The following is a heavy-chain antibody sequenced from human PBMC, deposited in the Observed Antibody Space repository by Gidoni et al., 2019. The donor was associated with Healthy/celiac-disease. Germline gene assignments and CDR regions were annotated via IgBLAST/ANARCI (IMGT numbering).Heavy chain of an antibody. V-gene: IGHV3-15*01. D-gene: IGHD3-3*01. Sequence: EVQLVESGGGLVKPGGSLRLSCAASGFPFSNAWRSWVRQAPGKGLEWVGRIKSKTDGGTTDYAAPVKGRFTISRDDSKNTLYLQMNSLKTEDTAVYYCTVLRFLEWLLFGHWFDPWGQGTLVTVSS. CDR2: IKSKTDGGTT. CDR1: GFPFSNAW. J-gene: IGHJ5*02. CDR3: TVLRFLEWLLFGHWFDP.